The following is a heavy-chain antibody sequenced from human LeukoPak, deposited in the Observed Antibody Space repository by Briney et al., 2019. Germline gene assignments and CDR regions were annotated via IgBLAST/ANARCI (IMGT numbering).Heavy chain of an antibody. CDR1: GYTFIAFY. Sequence: ASVKVYCKTSGYTFIAFYIHWVRQAPGQGLEWMGWINPNSGGTQYSQKFQGSVTMTRDTSINTVYMDLNRLNSGDTAIYYCARGRSGSSGWYGADYWGQGTLVTVSS. D-gene: IGHD6-19*01. CDR2: INPNSGGT. V-gene: IGHV1-2*04. J-gene: IGHJ4*02. CDR3: ARGRSGSSGWYGADY.